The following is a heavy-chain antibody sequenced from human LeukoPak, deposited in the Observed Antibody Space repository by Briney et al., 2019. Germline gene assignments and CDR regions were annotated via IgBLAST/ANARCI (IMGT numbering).Heavy chain of an antibody. CDR3: AKRDIVVVPAAYIDY. J-gene: IGHJ4*02. V-gene: IGHV3-23*01. CDR2: ISGSGGST. Sequence: GGSLRLYCAASGFTFSSYAMSWVRQAPGKGLEWVSAISGSGGSTYYADSVKGRFTISRDNSKNTLYLQMNSLRAEDTAVYYCAKRDIVVVPAAYIDYWGQGTLVTVSS. D-gene: IGHD2-2*01. CDR1: GFTFSSYA.